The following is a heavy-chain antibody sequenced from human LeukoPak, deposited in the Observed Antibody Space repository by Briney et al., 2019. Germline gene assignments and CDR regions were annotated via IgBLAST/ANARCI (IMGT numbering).Heavy chain of an antibody. V-gene: IGHV4-31*03. CDR1: GGSISSGGYY. J-gene: IGHJ3*02. D-gene: IGHD3-9*01. CDR2: IYYSGST. Sequence: PSQTLSLTCTVSGGSISSGGYYWSWIRQHPGKGLEWIGYIYYSGSTYYNPSLKSRVTISVDTSKNQFSLKLSSVTAADPAVYYCAGDSTAPLYDILTGYYLGHDAFDIWGQGTMVTVSS. CDR3: AGDSTAPLYDILTGYYLGHDAFDI.